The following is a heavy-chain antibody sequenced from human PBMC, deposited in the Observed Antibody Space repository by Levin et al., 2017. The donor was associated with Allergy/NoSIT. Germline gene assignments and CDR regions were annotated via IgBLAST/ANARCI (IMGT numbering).Heavy chain of an antibody. CDR3: ARGSGLGIRYYFDS. D-gene: IGHD3/OR15-3a*01. V-gene: IGHV1-46*01. J-gene: IGHJ4*02. CDR1: GYSFTSNF. CDR2: INPTGGHA. Sequence: GASVKVSCKASGYSFTSNFMHWVRQAPGQGLEWMGTINPTGGHAVYAQRFQVRGTMTRDTSTTTFYMELSSLRSEDTAVYYCARGSGLGIRYYFDSWGQGTLVTVSS.